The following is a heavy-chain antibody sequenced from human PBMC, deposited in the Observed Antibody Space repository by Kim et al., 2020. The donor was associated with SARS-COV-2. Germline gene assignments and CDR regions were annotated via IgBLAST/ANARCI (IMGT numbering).Heavy chain of an antibody. J-gene: IGHJ4*02. CDR2: GNT. V-gene: IGHV4-59*09. D-gene: IGHD6-19*01. Sequence: GNTNNTPPLKSRVTMSIDTSKNQFSLKLSSVTAADTAVYYCARGSGPFNSWGQGTLVTVSS. CDR3: ARGSGPFNS.